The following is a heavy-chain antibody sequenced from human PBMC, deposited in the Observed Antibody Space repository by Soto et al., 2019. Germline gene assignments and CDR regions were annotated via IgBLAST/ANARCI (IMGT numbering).Heavy chain of an antibody. CDR1: GFTFSHAW. D-gene: IGHD2-15*01. CDR3: CVVKRLDQYSASGYWFDP. Sequence: GGSLRLSCAASGFTFSHAWMSWVRQAPGKGLEWVGRIKSKADGETKDYGAPVRGRFTISRDDAKDTLYLQMNSLRIEDTAVYYCCVVKRLDQYSASGYWFDPWGPGTLVTVSS. J-gene: IGHJ5*02. CDR2: IKSKADGETK. V-gene: IGHV3-15*01.